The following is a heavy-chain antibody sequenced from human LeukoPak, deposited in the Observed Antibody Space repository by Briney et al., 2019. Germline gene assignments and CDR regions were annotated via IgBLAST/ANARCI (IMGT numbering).Heavy chain of an antibody. CDR1: GGTFSSYA. D-gene: IGHD4-17*01. Sequence: ASVKVSCKASGGTFSSYAISWVRQAPGQGLEWMGGIIPIFGTANYAQKFQGRVTITADESTSTAYMELSSLRSEDTAVYYCARETPGAYGDYFIDYWGQGTLVTVSS. CDR2: IIPIFGTA. V-gene: IGHV1-69*13. J-gene: IGHJ4*02. CDR3: ARETPGAYGDYFIDY.